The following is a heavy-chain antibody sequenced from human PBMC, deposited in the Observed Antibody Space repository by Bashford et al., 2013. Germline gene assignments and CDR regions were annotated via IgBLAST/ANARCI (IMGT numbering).Heavy chain of an antibody. J-gene: IGHJ6*02. V-gene: IGHV1-46*04. CDR1: GYTFTSFY. Sequence: VASVKVSCKASGYTFTSFYMDWVRQAPGQGLEWMGIINPSGGSTSYAQRLQGRVTMTRDTSTSTVYMELSRLRSDDTAVYYCASWDDXILPHLLTTWGQGTTVTVSS. CDR3: ASWDDXILPHLLTT. CDR2: INPSGGST. D-gene: IGHD4-17*01.